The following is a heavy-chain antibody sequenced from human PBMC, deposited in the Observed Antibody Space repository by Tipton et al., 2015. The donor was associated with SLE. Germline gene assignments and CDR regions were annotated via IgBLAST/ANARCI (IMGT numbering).Heavy chain of an antibody. J-gene: IGHJ5*02. D-gene: IGHD3-22*01. V-gene: IGHV4-34*01. Sequence: TLSLTCAVYGGSFSGYYWSWTRQPPGKGLEWIGEINHSGSTNYNPSLKSRVTISVDTSKNQFSLKLSSVTAADTAVYYCARSHPPYYYDSSGYYTRGWFDPWGQGTLVTVSS. CDR3: ARSHPPYYYDSSGYYTRGWFDP. CDR1: GGSFSGYY. CDR2: INHSGST.